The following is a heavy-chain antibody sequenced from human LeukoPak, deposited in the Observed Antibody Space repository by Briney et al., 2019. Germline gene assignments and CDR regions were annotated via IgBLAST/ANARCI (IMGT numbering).Heavy chain of an antibody. V-gene: IGHV1-2*02. Sequence: ASVKVSCKASGYTFTGYYMHWVRQAPGQGLEWMGWINPNSGGTNYARKFQGRVTMTRDTSISTAYMELSRLRSDDTAVYYCARDQCSSTSCYDMDVWGKGTTVTVSS. J-gene: IGHJ6*03. CDR2: INPNSGGT. CDR3: ARDQCSSTSCYDMDV. CDR1: GYTFTGYY. D-gene: IGHD2-2*01.